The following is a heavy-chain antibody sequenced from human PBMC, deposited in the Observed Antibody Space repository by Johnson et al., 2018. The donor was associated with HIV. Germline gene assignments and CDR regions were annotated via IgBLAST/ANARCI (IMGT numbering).Heavy chain of an antibody. D-gene: IGHD5-24*01. CDR1: GFTFSNYW. V-gene: IGHV3-30-3*01. Sequence: VQLVESGGALVQPGGSLRLSCAASGFTFSNYWMSWVRQAPGKGLEGVAVISYDGSNKYYADSVKVRFTISRDNSKNTLYLQMNSLRAEDTAVFYCARAYNDAFDIWGQGTMVTVSS. J-gene: IGHJ3*02. CDR3: ARAYNDAFDI. CDR2: ISYDGSNK.